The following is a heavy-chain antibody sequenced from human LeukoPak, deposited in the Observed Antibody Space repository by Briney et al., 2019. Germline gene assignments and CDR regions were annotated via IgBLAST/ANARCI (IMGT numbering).Heavy chain of an antibody. D-gene: IGHD2-2*02. CDR1: GDSISRSDSY. CDR3: ARQILGVVPAAITNDY. Sequence: SETLSLTCSVSGDSISRSDSYWDWIRQPPGKGLEWIGSIYSSGGTYYNPSLKSRVTSSVDTSKNQFSLKLTSVTAADTAVYYCARQILGVVPAAITNDYWGQGTLVTVSS. CDR2: IYSSGGT. V-gene: IGHV4-39*01. J-gene: IGHJ4*02.